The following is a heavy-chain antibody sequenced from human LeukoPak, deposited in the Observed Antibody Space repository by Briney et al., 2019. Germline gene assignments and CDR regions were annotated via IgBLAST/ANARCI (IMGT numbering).Heavy chain of an antibody. V-gene: IGHV3-30*02. D-gene: IGHD2-2*01. J-gene: IGHJ4*02. CDR2: IRYDGTNK. Sequence: PGGSLRLSCAASGFTFSTYGMHWVRQAPGKGLEWVAFIRYDGTNKYYGDSVKGRFTISRDNSKNTLYLQMNGLRAEDTAVYYCPPPMPVRFDSGGQEPLVTVSS. CDR3: PPPMPVRFDS. CDR1: GFTFSTYG.